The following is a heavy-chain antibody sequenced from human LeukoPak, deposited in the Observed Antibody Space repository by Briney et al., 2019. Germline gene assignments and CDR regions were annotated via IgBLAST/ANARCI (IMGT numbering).Heavy chain of an antibody. V-gene: IGHV3-23*01. J-gene: IGHJ4*02. CDR2: ISGSGGST. CDR3: AKTYYYDSSGRSLDY. D-gene: IGHD3-22*01. CDR1: GFTFSSYA. Sequence: GGSLGLSCAASGFTFSSYAMSWVRQAPGKGLEWVSAISGSGGSTYYADSVKGRFTISRDNSKNTLYLQMNSLRAEDTAVYYCAKTYYYDSSGRSLDYWGQGTLVTVSS.